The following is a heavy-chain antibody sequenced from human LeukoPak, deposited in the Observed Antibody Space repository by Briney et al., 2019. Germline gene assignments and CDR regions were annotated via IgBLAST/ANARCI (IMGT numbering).Heavy chain of an antibody. Sequence: QAGGSLRLSCAASGFTFSSYAMHWVRQAPGKGLEYVSAISSNGGSTYYANSAKGRFTISRDNSKNTLYLQIGSLRAEDMAVYYCARGEGATIGNYFDYWGQGTLVTVSS. V-gene: IGHV3-64*01. CDR2: ISSNGGST. J-gene: IGHJ4*02. D-gene: IGHD5-24*01. CDR3: ARGEGATIGNYFDY. CDR1: GFTFSSYA.